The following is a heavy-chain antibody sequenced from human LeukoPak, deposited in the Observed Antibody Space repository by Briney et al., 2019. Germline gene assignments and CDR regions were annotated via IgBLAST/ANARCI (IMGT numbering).Heavy chain of an antibody. D-gene: IGHD6-6*01. J-gene: IGHJ1*01. Sequence: ASVKVSFKASGYTFTNYYMHWVRQAPGQGLEGMGIINPSGGSTSYAQKFQGRVTMTRDTSTSTVYMELNSLRSEDTAVYYCARGRSIAARPGYFQHWGQGTLVTVSS. V-gene: IGHV1-46*01. CDR1: GYTFTNYY. CDR3: ARGRSIAARPGYFQH. CDR2: INPSGGST.